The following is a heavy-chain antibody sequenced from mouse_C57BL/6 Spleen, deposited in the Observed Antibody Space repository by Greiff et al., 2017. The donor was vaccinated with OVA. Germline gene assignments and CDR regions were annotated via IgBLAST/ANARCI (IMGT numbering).Heavy chain of an antibody. CDR3: VRADFAY. CDR2: IDPSDSYT. V-gene: IGHV1-50*01. CDR1: GYTFTSYW. Sequence: QVQLQQPGAELVKPGASVKLSCKASGYTFTSYWMQWVKQRPGQGLEWIGEIDPSDSYTNYNQKFKGKATLTVDTSSSTAYMQLSSLTSEDSAVYSDVRADFAYWGQGTLVTVSS. J-gene: IGHJ3*01.